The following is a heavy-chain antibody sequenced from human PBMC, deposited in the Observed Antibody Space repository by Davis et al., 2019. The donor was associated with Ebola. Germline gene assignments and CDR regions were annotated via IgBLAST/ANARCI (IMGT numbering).Heavy chain of an antibody. J-gene: IGHJ4*02. CDR2: IIPPLGIA. Sequence: VPYLASLCLLHSPAIIRLRHPPRQGLEWMGSIIPPLGIANYAQKFQCRVTITADKSTSTAYMELSSLRSEDTAVYYCARDLDTAMVTDWGQGTLVTVSS. D-gene: IGHD5-18*01. CDR1: LCLLHSPA. V-gene: IGHV1-69*04. CDR3: ARDLDTAMVTD.